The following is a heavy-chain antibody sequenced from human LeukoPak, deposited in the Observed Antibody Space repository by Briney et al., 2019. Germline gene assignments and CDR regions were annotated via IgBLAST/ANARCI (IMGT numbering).Heavy chain of an antibody. J-gene: IGHJ4*02. CDR2: IYHGGST. CDR1: GGSISSTDW. V-gene: IGHV4-4*02. Sequence: SSETLSLTCAVSGGSISSTDWWSWVRQPPGKGLEWIGQIYHGGSTNFNPSLKSRVTMSVDTSKNQFSLKLSSVTAADTAVYYWGRFFRTPSRGRIGPLFDSGGRGPWVTVP. CDR3: GRFFRTPSRGRIGPLFDS. D-gene: IGHD1-14*01.